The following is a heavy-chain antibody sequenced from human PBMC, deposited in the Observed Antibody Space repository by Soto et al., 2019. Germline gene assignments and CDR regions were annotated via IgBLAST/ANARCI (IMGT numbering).Heavy chain of an antibody. Sequence: QVQLVESGGGVVQPGRSPRLSCAASGFTFSSYGMHWVRQAPGKGLEWVAVISYDGSNKYYADSVKGRFTISRDNSKNTLYLQMNSLRAEDTAVYYCAKEDYSGSYYYYYGMDVWGQGTTVTVSS. CDR1: GFTFSSYG. CDR3: AKEDYSGSYYYYYGMDV. J-gene: IGHJ6*02. CDR2: ISYDGSNK. V-gene: IGHV3-30*18. D-gene: IGHD1-26*01.